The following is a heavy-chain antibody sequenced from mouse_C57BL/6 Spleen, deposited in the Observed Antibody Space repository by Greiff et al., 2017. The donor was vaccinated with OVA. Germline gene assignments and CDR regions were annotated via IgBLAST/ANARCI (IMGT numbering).Heavy chain of an antibody. CDR2: ISSGSSTI. CDR3: ARQLRSYAMDY. J-gene: IGHJ4*01. Sequence: EVQLVESGGGLVKPGGSLKLSCAASGFTFSDYGMHWVRQAPEKGLEWVAYISSGSSTIYYADTVKGRFTLSRDNAKNTLFLQMTSLRSEDTAMYYCARQLRSYAMDYWGQGTSVTVSS. V-gene: IGHV5-17*01. CDR1: GFTFSDYG. D-gene: IGHD3-2*02.